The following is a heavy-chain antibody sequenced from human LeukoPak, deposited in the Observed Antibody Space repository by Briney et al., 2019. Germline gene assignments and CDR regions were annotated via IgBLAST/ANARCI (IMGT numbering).Heavy chain of an antibody. CDR1: GVTLSSYA. V-gene: IGHV3-23*01. Sequence: GVSLRLSCAASGVTLSSYAMSWARQAPGKGLEWVSGISSSGSGGNTYYADSVKGRFTISRDNSKNTLYLQMNSLRAEDTAVYYCARYSGTERPRTYYFDYWGQGTLVTVSS. CDR3: ARYSGTERPRTYYFDY. J-gene: IGHJ4*02. D-gene: IGHD1-26*01. CDR2: ISSSGSGGNT.